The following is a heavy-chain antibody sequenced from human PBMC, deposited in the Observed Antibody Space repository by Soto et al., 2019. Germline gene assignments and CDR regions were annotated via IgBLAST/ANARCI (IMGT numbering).Heavy chain of an antibody. CDR2: INPGDGKA. J-gene: IGHJ5*02. D-gene: IGHD3-10*01. CDR3: ASIDYYGSGSYSFVDWFDP. Sequence: GASVKVSCKASGYNFTRGAMQWVRQVPGQSLEWMGWINPGDGKAKYSQKFQGRVTITSDTSASTVYMELSSLRPEDTAVYYCASIDYYGSGSYSFVDWFDPWGQGTLVTVSS. CDR1: GYNFTRGA. V-gene: IGHV1-3*01.